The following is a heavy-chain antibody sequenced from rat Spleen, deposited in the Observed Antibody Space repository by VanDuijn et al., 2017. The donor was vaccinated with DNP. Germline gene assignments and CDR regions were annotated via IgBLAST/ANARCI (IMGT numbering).Heavy chain of an antibody. J-gene: IGHJ2*01. V-gene: IGHV5-22*01. CDR2: IRYDGGST. Sequence: EVQLVESGGDSVQPGRSLKLSCAASGFIFSDYYMAWVRQAPTKGLEWVAYIRYDGGSTYYGDSVKGRFTTSRDKAKTTLYLKKNSLENEERDTYYGARCFNSGYSINYWRQGV. CDR3: ARCFNSGYSINY. CDR1: GFIFSDYY. D-gene: IGHD4-3*01.